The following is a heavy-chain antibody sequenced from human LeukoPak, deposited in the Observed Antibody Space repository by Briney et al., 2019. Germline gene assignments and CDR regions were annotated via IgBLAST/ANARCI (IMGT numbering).Heavy chain of an antibody. CDR3: ARASGVLSSFEWANCFDT. V-gene: IGHV4-34*01. D-gene: IGHD3-9*01. Sequence: PSETLSLTCAVYGGSFSGYYWSWIRQPPGKGLEWIGEINHSGSTNYNPSLKSRVTISVDKSKNQFSLKLSSVTAADTAVYYCARASGVLSSFEWANCFDTWGQGTLVTVSS. CDR2: INHSGST. J-gene: IGHJ5*02. CDR1: GGSFSGYY.